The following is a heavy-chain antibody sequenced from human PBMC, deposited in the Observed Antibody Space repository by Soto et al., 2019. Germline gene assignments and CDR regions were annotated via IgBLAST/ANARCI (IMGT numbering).Heavy chain of an antibody. CDR2: IYYGGST. CDR3: ARLQSSGWPPPRYFDL. Sequence: QLQLQESGPGLVKPSETLSLTCTVSGGSISSSSFYWGWIRQPPGKGLEWIGNIYYGGSTYDNPSLKSRVTISVDTSKNQFSLKVSSVTAADTAVYYCARLQSSGWPPPRYFDLWGRGTLVTVSS. J-gene: IGHJ2*01. V-gene: IGHV4-39*01. CDR1: GGSISSSSFY. D-gene: IGHD6-19*01.